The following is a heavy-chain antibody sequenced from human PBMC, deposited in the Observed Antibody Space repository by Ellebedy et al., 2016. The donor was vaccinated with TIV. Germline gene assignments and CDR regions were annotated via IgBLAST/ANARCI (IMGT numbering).Heavy chain of an antibody. V-gene: IGHV2-70*04. CDR1: GLSVNSNGMR. CDR2: IDWDDDT. J-gene: IGHJ3*02. CDR3: ARISRDAFDI. Sequence: SGPTLVKPTQTLTLTCTLSGLSVNSNGMRVSWFRQPPGTALEWLARIDWDDDTFYSKSLRTRLTISKDISKNQVVLTMTVMDPVDTGTYYCARISRDAFDIWGQGTTVLVSS.